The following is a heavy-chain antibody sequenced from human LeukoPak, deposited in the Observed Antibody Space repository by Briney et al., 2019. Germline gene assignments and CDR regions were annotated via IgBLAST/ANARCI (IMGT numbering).Heavy chain of an antibody. V-gene: IGHV1-2*02. CDR2: INPNSGGT. CDR3: AKAAAGSQHSYYYYYYYLDV. D-gene: IGHD6-13*01. J-gene: IGHJ6*03. CDR1: GYTFTGYY. Sequence: ASVKVSCKASGYTFTGYYMHWVRQAPGQGLEWMGWINPNSGGTNYAQKFQGRVTMTRDTSFSTAYMELSRLRSDDTAVYYCAKAAAGSQHSYYYYYYYLDVWGTGTTVTISS.